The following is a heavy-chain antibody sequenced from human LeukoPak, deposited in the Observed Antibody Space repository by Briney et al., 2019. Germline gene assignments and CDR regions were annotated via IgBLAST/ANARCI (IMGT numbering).Heavy chain of an antibody. Sequence: PSETLSPTCTVSGDSISNHYWNWIRQPPGKGLEWIGYVFSSVSTNYNPSLKSRVTISLDTSRNLFSLSLTSVTAADTAVYYCGRHFGGSPGSFYTDYWGQGTLVTVSS. V-gene: IGHV4-59*08. CDR1: GDSISNHY. CDR2: VFSSVST. CDR3: GRHFGGSPGSFYTDY. D-gene: IGHD3-10*01. J-gene: IGHJ4*02.